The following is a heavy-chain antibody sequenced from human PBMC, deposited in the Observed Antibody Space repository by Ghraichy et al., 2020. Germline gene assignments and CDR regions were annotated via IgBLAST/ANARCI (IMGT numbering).Heavy chain of an antibody. Sequence: GGSLRLSCAASGFTFSTSGMHWVRQAPGKGLEWVAVMSGDESNIYYGDSVKGRFTISRDNSKNTLYLQMNGLRVEDTAIYYCAKDRWTSASGSYFEFWGQGTLVTVSS. CDR3: AKDRWTSASGSYFEF. V-gene: IGHV3-30*18. CDR2: MSGDESNI. J-gene: IGHJ4*02. CDR1: GFTFSTSG. D-gene: IGHD1-26*01.